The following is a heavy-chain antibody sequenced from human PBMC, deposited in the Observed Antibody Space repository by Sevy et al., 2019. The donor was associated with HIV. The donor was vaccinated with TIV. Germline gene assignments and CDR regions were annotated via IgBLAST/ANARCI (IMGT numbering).Heavy chain of an antibody. Sequence: GGSLRLSCAASGFTFSSYGMHWVRQAPGKGLEWVAFIRYDGSNKYYADSVKGRFTISRDNSKNTRYRQMNSLRAEDTAVYYCAKDPHTGSGSYYIFDYWGQGTLVTVSS. CDR1: GFTFSSYG. CDR2: IRYDGSNK. J-gene: IGHJ4*02. D-gene: IGHD3-10*01. V-gene: IGHV3-30*02. CDR3: AKDPHTGSGSYYIFDY.